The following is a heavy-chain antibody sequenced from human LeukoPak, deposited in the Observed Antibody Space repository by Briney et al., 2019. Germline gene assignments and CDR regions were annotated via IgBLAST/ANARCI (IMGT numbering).Heavy chain of an antibody. D-gene: IGHD1-14*01. J-gene: IGHJ1*01. V-gene: IGHV3-48*03. Sequence: GGSLRLSCAASGFTFSSYEMNWVRQAPGKGLEWVSYISSSGSTIYYADSVKGRFTISRDNAKNSLYLQMNSLRAEDTAVYYCARDRGRNQKRPEYFQHWGQGTLVTVSS. CDR2: ISSSGSTI. CDR3: ARDRGRNQKRPEYFQH. CDR1: GFTFSSYE.